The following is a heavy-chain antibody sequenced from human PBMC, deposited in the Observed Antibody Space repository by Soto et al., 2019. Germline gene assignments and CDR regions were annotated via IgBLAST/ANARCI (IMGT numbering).Heavy chain of an antibody. CDR1: GGSISSSSYY. J-gene: IGHJ6*02. CDR2: IYYSGST. Sequence: SETLSLTCTVSGGSISSSSYYWGWIRQPPGKGLEWIGNIYYSGSTYYNPSLKSRVTISVDTSKNQFSLKLSSVTAADTAVYYCARERIRYDSSGSYYYGMAVWGQGTTVTVSS. V-gene: IGHV4-39*07. D-gene: IGHD3-22*01. CDR3: ARERIRYDSSGSYYYGMAV.